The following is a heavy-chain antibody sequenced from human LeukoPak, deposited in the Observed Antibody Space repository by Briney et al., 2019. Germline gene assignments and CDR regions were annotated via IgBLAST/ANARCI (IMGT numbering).Heavy chain of an antibody. CDR2: IYYSGST. CDR1: GGSISSYY. J-gene: IGHJ4*02. Sequence: SETLSPTCTVSGGSISSYYWSWIRQPPGKGLEWIGYIYYSGSTNYNPSLKSRVTISVDTSKNQFSLKLSSVTAADTAVYYCARPVRSSSWYQYWGQGTLVTVSS. D-gene: IGHD6-13*01. CDR3: ARPVRSSSWYQY. V-gene: IGHV4-59*12.